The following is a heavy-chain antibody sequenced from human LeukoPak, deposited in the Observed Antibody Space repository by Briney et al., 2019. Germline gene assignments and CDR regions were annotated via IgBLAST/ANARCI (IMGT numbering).Heavy chain of an antibody. CDR1: GYTFTSYG. CDR3: ARGPAVATITNYYYYGMDV. V-gene: IGHV1-18*01. J-gene: IGHJ6*02. Sequence: ASVKVSCKASGYTFTSYGISWVRQAPGQGLEWMGWISAYNGNTNYAQKLQGRVTMTTDTSTSTAYMKLRSLRSDDTAVYYCARGPAVATITNYYYYGMDVWGQGTTVTVSS. CDR2: ISAYNGNT. D-gene: IGHD5-12*01.